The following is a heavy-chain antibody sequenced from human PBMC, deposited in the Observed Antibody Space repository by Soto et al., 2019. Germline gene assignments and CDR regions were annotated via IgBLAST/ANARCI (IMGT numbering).Heavy chain of an antibody. D-gene: IGHD3-3*01. V-gene: IGHV3-23*01. Sequence: PGGSLRLSCGASGFTFSSYAMSWGRQGPGKGLEWVSAISGSGGSTYYADSVKGRFTISRDNSKNTLYLQMNSLRAEDTAVYYCAKSPYRDFWSGYYFEYCGKGTLVTVAS. J-gene: IGHJ4*02. CDR2: ISGSGGST. CDR3: AKSPYRDFWSGYYFEY. CDR1: GFTFSSYA.